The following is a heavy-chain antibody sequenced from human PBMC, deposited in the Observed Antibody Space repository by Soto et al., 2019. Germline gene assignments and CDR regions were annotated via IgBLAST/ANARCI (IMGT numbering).Heavy chain of an antibody. J-gene: IGHJ4*02. CDR1: GFIFEDYD. V-gene: IGHV3-9*01. D-gene: IGHD6-6*01. CDR3: VKGTFSSSKVIFDY. CDR2: ISSNSGAI. Sequence: EVQLVESGGGLAQPGRSLRLSCVVSGFIFEDYDMHWVRQVPGKGLEWVASISSNSGAIKYADSVKGRFTLSRDNAKNSMYLEMNSLRVEDTAFYFCVKGTFSSSKVIFDYWGQGTRVTVSS.